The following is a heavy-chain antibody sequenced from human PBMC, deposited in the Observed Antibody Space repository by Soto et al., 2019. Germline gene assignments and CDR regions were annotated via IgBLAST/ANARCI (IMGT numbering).Heavy chain of an antibody. V-gene: IGHV3-30-3*01. CDR1: GFTFSSYA. J-gene: IGHJ4*02. CDR3: AREGTHDYGDYVGLDY. CDR2: ISYDGSNK. D-gene: IGHD4-17*01. Sequence: QVQLVESGGGVVQPGRSLRLSCAASGFTFSSYAMHWVRQAPGKGLEWVAVISYDGSNKYYADSVKGLFTISRDNSKNTLYLQMNSLRAEDTAVYYCAREGTHDYGDYVGLDYWGQGTLVTVSS.